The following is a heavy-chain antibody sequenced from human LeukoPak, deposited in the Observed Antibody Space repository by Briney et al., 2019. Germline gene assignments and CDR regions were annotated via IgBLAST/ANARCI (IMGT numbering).Heavy chain of an antibody. CDR3: ARVWNNVTFSPNWFDP. CDR1: GGSISSGGYY. V-gene: IGHV4-31*03. CDR2: IYYSGST. D-gene: IGHD1/OR15-1a*01. J-gene: IGHJ5*02. Sequence: SETLSLTCTVSGGSISSGGYYWSWIRQHPGKGLEWIGYIYYSGSTYYNPSLKSRVTISVDTSKNQFSLKLSSVTAADTAVYYCARVWNNVTFSPNWFDPWGQGTLVTVSS.